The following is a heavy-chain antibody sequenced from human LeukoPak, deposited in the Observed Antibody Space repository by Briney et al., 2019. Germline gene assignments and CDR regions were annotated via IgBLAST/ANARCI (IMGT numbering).Heavy chain of an antibody. CDR2: ISAYNGNT. Sequence: ASVKVSCKASGYTFTSYGISWVRQAPGQGLEWMGWISAYNGNTNYAQKLQGRVTMTTDTSTSTAYMELSSLRSEDTAVYYCLCLMEYSSSSGPFDYWGQGTLVTVSS. CDR3: LCLMEYSSSSGPFDY. D-gene: IGHD6-6*01. J-gene: IGHJ4*02. V-gene: IGHV1-18*01. CDR1: GYTFTSYG.